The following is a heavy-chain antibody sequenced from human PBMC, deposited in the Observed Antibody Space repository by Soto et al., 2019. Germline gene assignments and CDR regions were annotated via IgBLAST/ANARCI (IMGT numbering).Heavy chain of an antibody. D-gene: IGHD5-12*01. CDR2: IYYSGST. Sequence: SETLSLTCTVSGGSISSGGYYWSWIRQHPGKGLEWIGYIYYSGSTYCNPSLKSRVTISVDTSKNQFSLKLSSVTAADTAVYYCARDRGATHHRYYYYGMDVWGQGTTVTVS. J-gene: IGHJ6*02. V-gene: IGHV4-31*03. CDR1: GGSISSGGYY. CDR3: ARDRGATHHRYYYYGMDV.